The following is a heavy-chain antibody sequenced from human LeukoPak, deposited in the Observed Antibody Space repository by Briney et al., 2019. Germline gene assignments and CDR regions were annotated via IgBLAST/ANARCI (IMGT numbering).Heavy chain of an antibody. Sequence: GGSLRLSCEVSGFTFSSYGINWVRQAPGKGLEWVSFISSRGSFIYYADSVKGRFTISRDNAKNSLSLEMNSLRAEDTAVYYCARGGYDFWSGGEVDYWGQGTLVTVSS. CDR3: ARGGYDFWSGGEVDY. D-gene: IGHD3-3*01. CDR2: ISSRGSFI. V-gene: IGHV3-21*01. CDR1: GFTFSSYG. J-gene: IGHJ4*02.